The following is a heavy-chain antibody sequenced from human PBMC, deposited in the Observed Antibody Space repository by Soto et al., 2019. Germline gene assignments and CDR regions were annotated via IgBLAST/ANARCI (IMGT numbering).Heavy chain of an antibody. D-gene: IGHD3-22*01. CDR3: AGGGPYYYDSRSFDL. Sequence: EVQLVESGGGLVKPGGSLRLSCAASGFTFSSYSMNWVRQAPGKGLEWVSSISSSSSYIYYADSVKGRFTISRDNAKNTLSLQRNSLRDQGTAVYYGAGGGPYYYDSRSFDLWGRGTLVTVSS. V-gene: IGHV3-21*01. J-gene: IGHJ2*01. CDR1: GFTFSSYS. CDR2: ISSSSSYI.